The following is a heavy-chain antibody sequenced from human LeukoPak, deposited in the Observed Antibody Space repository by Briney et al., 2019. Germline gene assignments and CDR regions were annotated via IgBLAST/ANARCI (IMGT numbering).Heavy chain of an antibody. J-gene: IGHJ3*02. D-gene: IGHD4/OR15-4a*01. CDR1: GGSISRYYW. CDR3: AHWCPRKHAFDI. Sequence: TLSLTCTVSGGSISRYYWSWIRQPPGKALEWLALIYWNDDKRYSPSLKSRLTITKDTSKNQVVLTMTNMDPVDTATYYCAHWCPRKHAFDIWGQGTMVTVSS. CDR2: IYWNDDK. V-gene: IGHV2-5*01.